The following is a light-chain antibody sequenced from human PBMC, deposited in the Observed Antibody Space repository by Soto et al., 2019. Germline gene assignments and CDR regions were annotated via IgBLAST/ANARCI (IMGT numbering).Light chain of an antibody. J-gene: IGKJ1*01. Sequence: DIQLTQSPSTLSASVGDRVTITCRASQSVGSWLAWYQQRPGKAPRLLIYDASSLDSGVPARFSGSRSGTEFTLTVSRLQPDDFATYCCQQYADYSWKTFGQGTKV. CDR1: QSVGSW. CDR2: DAS. V-gene: IGKV1-5*01. CDR3: QQYADYSWKT.